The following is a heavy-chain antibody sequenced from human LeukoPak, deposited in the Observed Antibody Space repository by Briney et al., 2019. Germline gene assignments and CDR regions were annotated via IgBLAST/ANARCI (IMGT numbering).Heavy chain of an antibody. CDR1: GYTFTSYG. V-gene: IGHV1-18*01. D-gene: IGHD3-10*01. J-gene: IGHJ4*02. CDR3: ARDRGPYGSGSYGDY. Sequence: ASVKVSCKASGYTFTSYGISWVRQAPGQGLEWMGWISAYNGNTNYAQKLQGRVTMTTDTSTSTAYMELRSLRSDDTAAYYCARDRGPYGSGSYGDYWGQGTLVTVSS. CDR2: ISAYNGNT.